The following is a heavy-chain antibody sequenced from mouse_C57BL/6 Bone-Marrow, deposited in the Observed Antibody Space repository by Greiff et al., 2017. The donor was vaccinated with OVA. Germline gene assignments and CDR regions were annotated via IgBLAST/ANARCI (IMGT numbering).Heavy chain of an antibody. D-gene: IGHD2-5*01. J-gene: IGHJ4*01. CDR2: INSDGGST. V-gene: IGHV5-2*01. Sequence: DVHLVESGGGLVQPGESLKLSCESNEYEFPSHDMSWVRKTPEKRLELVAAINSDGGSTYYPDTMERRFIISRDNTKKTLYLQMSSLRSEDTALYYWARQSNDYAMDDWGQGTSVTVSS. CDR3: ARQSNDYAMDD. CDR1: EYEFPSHD.